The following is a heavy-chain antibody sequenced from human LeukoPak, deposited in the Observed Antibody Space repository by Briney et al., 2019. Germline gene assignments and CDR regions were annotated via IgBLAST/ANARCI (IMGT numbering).Heavy chain of an antibody. CDR1: GGSISSNY. Sequence: SETLSLTCTVSGGSISSNYWSWIRLPAGQGLEWIGRIYSSGSTSYNPSLKSRVTISVDTSKNQFSLKLSSVTAADTAVYYCARGNYGSGSYGYYYYYYMDVWGKGTTVTVSS. CDR2: IYSSGST. CDR3: ARGNYGSGSYGYYYYYYMDV. V-gene: IGHV4-4*07. J-gene: IGHJ6*03. D-gene: IGHD3-10*01.